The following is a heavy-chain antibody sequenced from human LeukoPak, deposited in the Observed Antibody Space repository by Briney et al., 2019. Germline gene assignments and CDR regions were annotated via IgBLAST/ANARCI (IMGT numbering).Heavy chain of an antibody. CDR1: GGSISSYY. CDR2: IYYSGST. V-gene: IGHV4-59*01. CDR3: ARGWSSGWYRNDY. Sequence: PSETLSLTCTVSGGSISSYYWSWIRQPPGKGLEWIGYIYYSGSTTYNPSLKSRVTISVDTSKNQFSLKLSSATAADTAVYYCARGWSSGWYRNDYWGQGTLVTVSS. J-gene: IGHJ4*02. D-gene: IGHD6-19*01.